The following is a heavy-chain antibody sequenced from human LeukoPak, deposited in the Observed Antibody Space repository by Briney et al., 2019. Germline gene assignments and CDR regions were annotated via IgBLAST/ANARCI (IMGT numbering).Heavy chain of an antibody. CDR3: ARRDISSGWSFDY. D-gene: IGHD6-19*01. CDR1: GGSISNYH. Sequence: PSETLSLTCTVSGGSISNYHWSWIRQPAGKGLEWIGQIHTSGSTNYNPPLKSRVTMSIDTTEDQVSLTIRSVTAADTAFYYCARRDISSGWSFDYWAQATLVTVSS. CDR2: IHTSGST. V-gene: IGHV4-4*07. J-gene: IGHJ4*02.